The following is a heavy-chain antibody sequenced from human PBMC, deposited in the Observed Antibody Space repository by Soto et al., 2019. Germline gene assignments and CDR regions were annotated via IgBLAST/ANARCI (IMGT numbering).Heavy chain of an antibody. V-gene: IGHV3-23*01. CDR2: ISGSGGST. D-gene: IGHD6-13*01. Sequence: GGSLRLSCAASGLTFSSYAMSWVRQAPGKGLEWVPAISGSGGSTYYADSVKGRFTISRDNSKNTLYLQMNSLRAEDTAVYYCAKGSSLIVYYYYMDVWGKGTTVTVSS. CDR3: AKGSSLIVYYYYMDV. CDR1: GLTFSSYA. J-gene: IGHJ6*03.